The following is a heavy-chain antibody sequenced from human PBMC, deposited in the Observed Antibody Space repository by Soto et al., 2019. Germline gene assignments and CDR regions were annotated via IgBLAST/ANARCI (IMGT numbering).Heavy chain of an antibody. V-gene: IGHV4-61*01. CDR2: IYHSGST. CDR1: GGSVSSGSYY. CDR3: ARDNYYYDSSGLIL. D-gene: IGHD3-22*01. Sequence: PSETLSLTCTVSGGSVSSGSYYWSWIRQPPGKGLEWIGYIYHSGSTNYNPSLKSRVTISVDKSKNQFSLKLSSVTAADTAVYYCARDNYYYDSSGLILWGQGTLVTVSS. J-gene: IGHJ4*02.